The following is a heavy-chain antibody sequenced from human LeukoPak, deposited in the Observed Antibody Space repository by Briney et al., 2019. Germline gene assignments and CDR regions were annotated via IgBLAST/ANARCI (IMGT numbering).Heavy chain of an antibody. Sequence: ASVKVSCKASGGTFSSYAISWVRQAPGQGLEWMGGIIPIFGTANYAQKFRGRVTITTDESTSTAYMELSSLRSEDTAVYYCATVMGPYSSSSGYYYYYMDVWGKGTTVTVSS. CDR3: ATVMGPYSSSSGYYYYYMDV. V-gene: IGHV1-69*05. CDR2: IIPIFGTA. J-gene: IGHJ6*03. D-gene: IGHD6-6*01. CDR1: GGTFSSYA.